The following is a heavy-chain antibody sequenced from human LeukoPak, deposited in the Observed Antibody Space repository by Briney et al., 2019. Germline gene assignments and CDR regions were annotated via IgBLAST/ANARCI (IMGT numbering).Heavy chain of an antibody. V-gene: IGHV4-38-2*02. J-gene: IGHJ4*02. CDR2: MYHSGST. CDR3: ARLRRVGATPFDY. D-gene: IGHD1-26*01. Sequence: SETLSLTCTVSNYSISTDYYWGWIRQPPGKGLEWIGTMYHSGSTYYNPSLKSRVTISVDTSKNQFSLKLSSVTAADTAVYYCARLRRVGATPFDYWGQGTLVTVSS. CDR1: NYSISTDYY.